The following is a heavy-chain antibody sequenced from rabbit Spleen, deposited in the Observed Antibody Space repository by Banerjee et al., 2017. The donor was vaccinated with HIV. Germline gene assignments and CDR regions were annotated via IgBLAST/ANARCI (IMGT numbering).Heavy chain of an antibody. CDR2: INGGSRGYT. Sequence: QEQLEESGGDLVQPEGSLTLTCTASGFSFSSSYWICWVRQAPGKGLEWIACINGGSRGYTYYASWAKGRFTISKTSSTVDLQMTSLTAADTATYFCARDTGSSFSSYGMDLWGPGTLVTVS. CDR1: GFSFSSSYW. J-gene: IGHJ6*01. D-gene: IGHD8-1*01. V-gene: IGHV1S45*01. CDR3: ARDTGSSFSSYGMDL.